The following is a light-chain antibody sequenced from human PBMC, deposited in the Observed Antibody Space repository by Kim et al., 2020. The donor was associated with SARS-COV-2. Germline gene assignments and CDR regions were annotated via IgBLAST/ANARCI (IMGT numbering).Light chain of an antibody. V-gene: IGLV1-51*01. CDR2: DND. J-gene: IGLJ3*02. Sequence: VSWYQQPPGTAPKFLIKDNDKRRPGIPDRFSGSKAGPSAPLGIPGPQAGDEADYYCGTWEDSLNAWGFGGGTKLTVL. CDR3: GTWEDSLNAWG.